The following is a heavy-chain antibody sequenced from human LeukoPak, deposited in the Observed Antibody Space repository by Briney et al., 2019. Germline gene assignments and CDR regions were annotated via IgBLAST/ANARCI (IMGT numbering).Heavy chain of an antibody. CDR2: INHSGST. CDR3: AREGQMYSSSWQGYNWFDP. Sequence: SETLSLTCAVYGGSFSGYYWSWIRQPPGKGLEWIGEINHSGSTNYNPSLKSRVTISVDTSKNQFSLKLSSVTAADTAVYYCAREGQMYSSSWQGYNWFDPWGQGTLVTASS. V-gene: IGHV4-34*01. D-gene: IGHD6-13*01. CDR1: GGSFSGYY. J-gene: IGHJ5*02.